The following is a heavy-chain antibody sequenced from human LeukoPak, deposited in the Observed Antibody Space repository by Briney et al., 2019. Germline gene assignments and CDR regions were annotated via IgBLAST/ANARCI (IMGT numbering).Heavy chain of an antibody. J-gene: IGHJ4*02. D-gene: IGHD3-22*01. CDR2: IDWDDDK. V-gene: IGHV2-70*11. CDR3: ARTTYYYDSSGRPYYFDY. Sequence: SGPALVKPTQTLTLTCTFSGFSLSTRGMWVSWIRQPPGKALEWLSRIDWDDDKYYSTSLKTRLTISKDTSKNQVVLTMTNMDPVDTATYYCARTTYYYDSSGRPYYFDYWGQGTLVTVSS. CDR1: GFSLSTRGMW.